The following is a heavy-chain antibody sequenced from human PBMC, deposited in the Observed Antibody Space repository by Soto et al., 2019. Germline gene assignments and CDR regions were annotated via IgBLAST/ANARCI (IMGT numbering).Heavy chain of an antibody. D-gene: IGHD5-18*01. Sequence: SETLSLTCTVSGGSISSGDYYWSWIRQPPGKGLEWIGYIYYSGSTYYNPSPKSRVTISVDTSKNQFSLKLSSVTAADTAVYYCAINPAMVLYGMDVWGQGTTVTVSS. CDR3: AINPAMVLYGMDV. CDR2: IYYSGST. J-gene: IGHJ6*02. CDR1: GGSISSGDYY. V-gene: IGHV4-30-4*01.